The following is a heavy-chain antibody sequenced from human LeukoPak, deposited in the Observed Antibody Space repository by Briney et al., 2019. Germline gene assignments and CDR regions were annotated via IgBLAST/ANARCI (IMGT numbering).Heavy chain of an antibody. D-gene: IGHD3-10*01. CDR1: GGSISSSNW. Sequence: PSGTLSLTCVVSGGSISSSNWWSWVRQPPGKGLEWIGEIYHSGSTNYNPSLKSRVTISVDKSKNQFSLKLSSVTAADTAVYYCARALGLLWFGELPHYPMGYWGQGTLVTVSS. CDR2: IYHSGST. J-gene: IGHJ4*02. V-gene: IGHV4-4*02. CDR3: ARALGLLWFGELPHYPMGY.